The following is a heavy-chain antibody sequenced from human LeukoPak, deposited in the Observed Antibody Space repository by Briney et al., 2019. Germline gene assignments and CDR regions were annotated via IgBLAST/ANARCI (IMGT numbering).Heavy chain of an antibody. CDR2: IYYSGST. V-gene: IGHV4-39*01. D-gene: IGHD3-9*01. CDR1: GGSISSSSYD. Sequence: SETLSLACTVSGGSISSSSYDWGWIRQLPGKGLKWNGSIYYSGSTYYNPSLKSRVTISVDTSKNQFSLKLSSVTAADTAVYYCASRYYDILTGYPLDPWGQGTLVTVSS. CDR3: ASRYYDILTGYPLDP. J-gene: IGHJ5*02.